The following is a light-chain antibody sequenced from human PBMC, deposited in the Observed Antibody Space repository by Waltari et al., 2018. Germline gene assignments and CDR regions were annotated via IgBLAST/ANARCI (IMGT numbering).Light chain of an antibody. CDR1: SSDVGGYDY. V-gene: IGLV2-11*01. J-gene: IGLJ2*01. CDR3: CSYAGSYTHVV. Sequence: QSALTQPRSVSGSPGQSVTISCTGTSSDVGGYDYVSWYQHPPGKAPKLMICDFTKLPSGGPDRFSGSKSGNTASLTISGLQAEDEADYYCCSYAGSYTHVVFGGGTKLTVL. CDR2: DFT.